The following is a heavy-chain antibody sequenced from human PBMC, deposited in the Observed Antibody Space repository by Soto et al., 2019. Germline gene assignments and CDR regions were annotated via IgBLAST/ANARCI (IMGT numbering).Heavy chain of an antibody. CDR2: IYYSGST. J-gene: IGHJ4*02. D-gene: IGHD3-10*01. CDR3: ARGFGGSTAAPQKYYFDY. Sequence: SETLSLTCTVSGGSISSGGYYWSWIRQHPGKGLEWIGYIYYSGSTYYNPSLKSRVTISVDTSKNQFSLKLSSVTAADTAVYYCARGFGGSTAAPQKYYFDYWGQGTLVTVSS. V-gene: IGHV4-31*03. CDR1: GGSISSGGYY.